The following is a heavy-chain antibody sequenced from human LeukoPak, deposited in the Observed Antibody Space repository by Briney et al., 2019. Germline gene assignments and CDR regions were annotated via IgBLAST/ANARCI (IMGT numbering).Heavy chain of an antibody. CDR2: ISAYNGNT. CDR3: ARASAVYYYYYGMDV. CDR1: GYTFTSYG. D-gene: IGHD2-2*01. J-gene: IGHJ6*04. V-gene: IGHV1-18*04. Sequence: GASVKVSCKASGYTFTSYGISWVRQAPGQGLEWMGWISAYNGNTNYAQKLQGRVTMTTDTSTSTAYMELRSLRSDDTAVYYCARASAVYYYYYGMDVWGKGTTVTVSS.